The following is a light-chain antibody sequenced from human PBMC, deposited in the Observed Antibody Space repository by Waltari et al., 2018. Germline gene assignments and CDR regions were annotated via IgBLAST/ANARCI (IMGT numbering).Light chain of an antibody. V-gene: IGKV1-39*01. CDR2: AAS. Sequence: DIQITQSPSSLSASVGDRVTITCRASQSISNYLNWYQQKPEKAPKLLIYAASSLQSGVPSRFSGSGSGTDFTLTISSLQPEDFATYYCQQSYSTPRLTFGGGTKVEIK. CDR1: QSISNY. CDR3: QQSYSTPRLT. J-gene: IGKJ4*01.